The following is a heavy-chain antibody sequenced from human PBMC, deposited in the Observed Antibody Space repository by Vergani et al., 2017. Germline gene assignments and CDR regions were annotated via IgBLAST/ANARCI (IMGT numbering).Heavy chain of an antibody. CDR1: GYSIGSGFY. Sequence: QLQESGPGLVKPPGTLSLTCSVSGYSIGSGFYWAWIRQSPGEGLQWLTSIHNRGKTYHNPSLKSRVSVSLDTSKNRFSLNLTSVTATDTAVYYCARSQGDYWYFDLWGPGSLVTVSS. J-gene: IGHJ2*01. CDR3: ARSQGDYWYFDL. CDR2: IHNRGKT. D-gene: IGHD2-21*01. V-gene: IGHV4-38-2*01.